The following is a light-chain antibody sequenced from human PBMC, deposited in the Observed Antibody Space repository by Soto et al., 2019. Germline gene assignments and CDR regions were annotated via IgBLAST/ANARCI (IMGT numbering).Light chain of an antibody. J-gene: IGKJ5*01. CDR3: QQYNNWPLT. V-gene: IGKV3D-15*01. CDR1: QSVHTF. Sequence: EIVWTDSPDTLSLSPWEGACLSFRASQSVHTFLAWYQQKPGQAPRLLIYGASTRATCVPARFSGSGSGTEFTLTISSLQSEDFAVYYCQQYNNWPLTFGQGTRL. CDR2: GAS.